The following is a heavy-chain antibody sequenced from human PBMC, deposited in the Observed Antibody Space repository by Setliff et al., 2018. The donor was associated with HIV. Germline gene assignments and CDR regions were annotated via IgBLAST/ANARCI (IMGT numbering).Heavy chain of an antibody. V-gene: IGHV3-21*01. Sequence: GGSLRLSCAASGFTFSSYTINWVRQAPGEGLEWVSSISSSSTYIYYADSVRGRFTISRDNAKNSLYLQMNSLRAEDTAVYYCARVGVGATVFFDYWGQGTLVTVSS. CDR1: GFTFSSYT. D-gene: IGHD1-26*01. J-gene: IGHJ4*02. CDR3: ARVGVGATVFFDY. CDR2: ISSSSTYI.